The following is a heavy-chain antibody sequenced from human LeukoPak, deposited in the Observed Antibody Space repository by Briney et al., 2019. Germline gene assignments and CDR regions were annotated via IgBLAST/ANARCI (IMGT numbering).Heavy chain of an antibody. CDR1: GGTFSSYA. J-gene: IGHJ4*02. D-gene: IGHD3-9*01. CDR2: IIPIFGTA. Sequence: SVKVSCKASGGTFSSYAISWVRQAPGQGLEWMGGIIPIFGTANYAQKFQGRVTITADESTSTAYMELSSLRSEDAAVYYCARDGGYDILTGYWGFDYWGQGTLVTVSS. V-gene: IGHV1-69*01. CDR3: ARDGGYDILTGYWGFDY.